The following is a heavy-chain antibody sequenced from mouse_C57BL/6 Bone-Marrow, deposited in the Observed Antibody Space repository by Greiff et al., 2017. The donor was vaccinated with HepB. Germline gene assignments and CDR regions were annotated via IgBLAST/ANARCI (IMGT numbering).Heavy chain of an antibody. CDR2: IDPENGDT. V-gene: IGHV14-4*01. CDR3: TTTIYCDYGGYFDV. J-gene: IGHJ1*03. Sequence: EVKVVESGAELVRPGASVKLSCTASGFNIKDDYMHWVKQRPEQGLEWIGWIDPENGDTEYASKFQGKATITADTSSNTAYLQLSSLTSEDTAVYYCTTTIYCDYGGYFDVWGTGTTVTVSS. D-gene: IGHD2-4*01. CDR1: GFNIKDDY.